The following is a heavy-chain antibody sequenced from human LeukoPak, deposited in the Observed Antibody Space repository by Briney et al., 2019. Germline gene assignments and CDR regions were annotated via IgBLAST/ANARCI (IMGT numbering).Heavy chain of an antibody. J-gene: IGHJ1*01. D-gene: IGHD6-13*01. CDR1: GFTFSSYS. CDR3: ARAPKAAAGTEGQH. Sequence: PGGSLRLSCAASGFTFSSYSMNWVRQAPGKGLEWVSSISSSSSYIYYADSVKGRFTISRDNAKNSLYLQMNSLRAEDTAVYYWARAPKAAAGTEGQHWGQGTLVTVSS. V-gene: IGHV3-21*01. CDR2: ISSSSSYI.